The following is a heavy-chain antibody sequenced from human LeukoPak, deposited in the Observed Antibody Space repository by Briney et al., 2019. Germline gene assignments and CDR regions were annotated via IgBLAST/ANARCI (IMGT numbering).Heavy chain of an antibody. V-gene: IGHV1-8*01. CDR3: ARDPVYYFDSSGYYVY. J-gene: IGHJ4*02. CDR1: GYPFNNYD. D-gene: IGHD3-22*01. Sequence: ASVKVSCKASGYPFNNYDINWVRQATGQGLEWMGWMNPHSGKAGYAQNFQGRVTMTRDTSISTAYMELSSLRSEDTAVYYCARDPVYYFDSSGYYVYWGQGTLVTVSS. CDR2: MNPHSGKA.